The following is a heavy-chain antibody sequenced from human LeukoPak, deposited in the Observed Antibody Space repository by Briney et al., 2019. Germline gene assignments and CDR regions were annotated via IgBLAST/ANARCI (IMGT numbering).Heavy chain of an antibody. Sequence: GASVKVSCKASGYTFTSYAMNWVRQAPGQGLEWMGWINTNTGNPTYAQGFTGRFVFSLDTSVSTAYLQISSLKAEDTAVYYCARDAPPRGTMVRGSTNPDFQHWGQGTLVTVSS. J-gene: IGHJ1*01. D-gene: IGHD3-10*01. CDR1: GYTFTSYA. CDR2: INTNTGNP. V-gene: IGHV7-4-1*02. CDR3: ARDAPPRGTMVRGSTNPDFQH.